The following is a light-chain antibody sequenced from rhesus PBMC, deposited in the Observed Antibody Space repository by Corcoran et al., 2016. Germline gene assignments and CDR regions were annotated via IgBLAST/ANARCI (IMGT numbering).Light chain of an antibody. V-gene: IGKV1-21*01. Sequence: DIQMTQSPSSLSASVGDRVTITCRASQVISSWVVWYQQKPGKAHQLLIYKASTFPSGAPSRFSGSGSGTDFTLSISSLQPEDFATYYCQQYDTAPWTFGQGTKVEIK. CDR1: QVISSW. J-gene: IGKJ1*01. CDR3: QQYDTAPWT. CDR2: KAS.